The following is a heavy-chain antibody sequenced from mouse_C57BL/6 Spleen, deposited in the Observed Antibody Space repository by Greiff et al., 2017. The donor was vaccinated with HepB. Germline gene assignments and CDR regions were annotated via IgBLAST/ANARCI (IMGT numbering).Heavy chain of an antibody. CDR2: IDPSDSYT. Sequence: LQQSGAELVMPGASVKLSCKASGYTFTSYWMHWVKQRPGQGLEWIGEIDPSDSYTNYNQKFKGKSTLTVDKSSSTAYMQLSSLTSEDSAVYYCARFAYWGQGTLVTVSA. V-gene: IGHV1-69*01. CDR3: ARFAY. J-gene: IGHJ3*01. CDR1: GYTFTSYW.